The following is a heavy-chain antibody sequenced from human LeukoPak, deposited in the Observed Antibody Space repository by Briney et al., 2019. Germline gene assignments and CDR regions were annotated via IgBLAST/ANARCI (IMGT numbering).Heavy chain of an antibody. CDR1: GGSISSYY. V-gene: IGHV4-4*07. J-gene: IGHJ4*02. CDR3: ARGVGGGYSSSWYPFFDY. Sequence: SETLSLTCTVSGGSISSYYWSWIRQHAGKGLEWIGHIYTSGSTNYNPSLKSRVTMSVDTSKNQFSLKLSSVTAADTAVYYCARGVGGGYSSSWYPFFDYWGQGTLVTVSS. D-gene: IGHD6-13*01. CDR2: IYTSGST.